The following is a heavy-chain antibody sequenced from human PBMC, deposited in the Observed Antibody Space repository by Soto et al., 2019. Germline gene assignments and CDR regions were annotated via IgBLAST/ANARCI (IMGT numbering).Heavy chain of an antibody. V-gene: IGHV4-34*01. CDR2: INHSGST. Sequence: QVQLQQWGAGLLKPSETLSLTCAVYGGSFSGYYWSWIRQPPGKGLEWIGEINHSGSTNYNPSLKSRVTISVDTSKNQFSLKLSSVTAADTAVYYCAAYIVVVPAVLNWFDPWGQGTLVTVSS. CDR3: AAYIVVVPAVLNWFDP. J-gene: IGHJ5*02. CDR1: GGSFSGYY. D-gene: IGHD2-2*01.